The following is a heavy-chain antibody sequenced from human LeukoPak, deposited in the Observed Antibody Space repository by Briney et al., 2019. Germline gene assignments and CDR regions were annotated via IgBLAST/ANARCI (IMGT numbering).Heavy chain of an antibody. V-gene: IGHV4-39*07. D-gene: IGHD4-23*01. Sequence: SETLSLTCTVSGGSISSSSYYWGWIRQPPGKGLEWIGSIYYSGSTNYNPSLKSRVTISVDTSKNQFSLKLSSVTAADTAVYYCARRRWYPKEFDYWGQGTLVTVSS. CDR2: IYYSGST. CDR3: ARRRWYPKEFDY. CDR1: GGSISSSSYY. J-gene: IGHJ4*02.